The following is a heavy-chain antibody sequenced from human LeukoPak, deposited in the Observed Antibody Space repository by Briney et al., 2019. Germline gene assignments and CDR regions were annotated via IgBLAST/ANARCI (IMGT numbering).Heavy chain of an antibody. CDR3: ARDSGSYYRGFDP. V-gene: IGHV1-46*01. Sequence: ASVEVSCKASGYTFTSYYMHWVRQAPGQGLEWMGIINPSGGSTSYAQKFQGRVTMTRDTSTSTVYMELSSLRSEDTAVYYCARDSGSYYRGFDPWGQGTLVTVSS. CDR2: INPSGGST. J-gene: IGHJ5*02. D-gene: IGHD1-26*01. CDR1: GYTFTSYY.